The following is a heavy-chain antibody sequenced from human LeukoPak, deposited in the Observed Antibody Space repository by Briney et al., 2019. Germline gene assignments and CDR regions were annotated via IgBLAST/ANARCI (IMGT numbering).Heavy chain of an antibody. D-gene: IGHD1-14*01. V-gene: IGHV1-2*02. Sequence: GASVKVCCKTSGYTFTGYYLHWVRQAPGQGLEWMGWINPNSGGTNYAQKFQGRVTMTRDTSISTAYMELSRLRSDDTAVYYCARGRPPPGGRFFSWGQGTLVTVSS. CDR2: INPNSGGT. CDR3: ARGRPPPGGRFFS. CDR1: GYTFTGYY. J-gene: IGHJ4*02.